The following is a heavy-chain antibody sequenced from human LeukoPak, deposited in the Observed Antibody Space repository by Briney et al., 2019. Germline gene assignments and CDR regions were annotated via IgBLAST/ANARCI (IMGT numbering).Heavy chain of an antibody. Sequence: SETLSLTCAVYGGSLNGHYWSWIRQPPGKGLEWIGEGSESGGTKFNPSLKSRVTISADTSKNQFSLKLNSVTAADTAVYYCARRRCSSTSCYAYRVVVNWFDPWGQGTLVTVSS. V-gene: IGHV4-34*01. D-gene: IGHD2-2*01. J-gene: IGHJ5*02. CDR1: GGSLNGHY. CDR3: ARRRCSSTSCYAYRVVVNWFDP. CDR2: GSESGGT.